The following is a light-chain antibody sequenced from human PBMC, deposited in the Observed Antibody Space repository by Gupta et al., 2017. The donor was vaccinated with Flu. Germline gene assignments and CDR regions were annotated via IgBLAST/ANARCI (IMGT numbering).Light chain of an antibody. V-gene: IGKV3-15*01. CDR1: QSVSSN. CDR2: GAS. CDR3: QQYNNWRGT. J-gene: IGKJ1*01. Sequence: EIVMTQSPATLSVSPGERATLSCRASQSVSSNLAWYQQKPGQAPRLPIYGASTRATGIPARFSGSGSGTEFTLTISSLQSEDFAVYYCQQYNNWRGTFGQGTKVEIK.